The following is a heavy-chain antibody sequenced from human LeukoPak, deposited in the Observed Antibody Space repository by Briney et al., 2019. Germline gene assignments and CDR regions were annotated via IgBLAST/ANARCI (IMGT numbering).Heavy chain of an antibody. D-gene: IGHD6-13*01. Sequence: PGGSLRLSCAASGFTLSTYWMHWVRQGPGKGLVWVSCINSDGSRTTYADSVKGRFTISRDNAKNTLYLQMNTLRVEDTAVYYCARGSWSAADTSIDYWGQGTLVTVSS. J-gene: IGHJ4*02. V-gene: IGHV3-74*01. CDR1: GFTLSTYW. CDR3: ARGSWSAADTSIDY. CDR2: INSDGSRT.